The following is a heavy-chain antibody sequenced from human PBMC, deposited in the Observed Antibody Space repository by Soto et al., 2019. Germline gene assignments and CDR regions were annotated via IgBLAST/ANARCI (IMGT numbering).Heavy chain of an antibody. CDR2: ISARGGSS. Sequence: EVQLLESGGGLVQPGGSMRLSCAASGFSFSSYAMVWVRQAPGKGLEGVSVISARGGSSYFADSVKGRFTISRDNSKHVLSLEMNSLRAEDTAIYFCAKGSIEYSASVDNWGQGTLVLVSS. CDR3: AKGSIEYSASVDN. CDR1: GFSFSSYA. D-gene: IGHD5-12*01. V-gene: IGHV3-23*01. J-gene: IGHJ4*02.